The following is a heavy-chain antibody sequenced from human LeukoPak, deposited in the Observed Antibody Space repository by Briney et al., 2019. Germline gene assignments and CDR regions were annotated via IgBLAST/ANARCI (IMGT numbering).Heavy chain of an antibody. V-gene: IGHV1-69*05. D-gene: IGHD1-26*01. J-gene: IGHJ4*02. CDR1: GGTFSSYA. CDR2: IIPIFGTA. CDR3: ASSLHSGSSYFDY. Sequence: GSSVKVSCKASGGTFSSYAISWVRQAPGQGLEWMGRIIPIFGTANYVQKFQGRVTITTDESTSTAYMELSSLRSEDTAVYYCASSLHSGSSYFDYWGQGTLVTVSS.